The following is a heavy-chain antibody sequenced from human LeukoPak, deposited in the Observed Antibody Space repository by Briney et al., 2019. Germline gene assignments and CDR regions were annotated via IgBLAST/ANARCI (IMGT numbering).Heavy chain of an antibody. V-gene: IGHV3-7*01. D-gene: IGHD6-19*01. J-gene: IGHJ5*02. CDR3: VRQAGVS. Sequence: GGSLRLSCAASGFSITNYWMTWVRQAPGKGLEWVANIKGDGSEKYYVDSVKGRFTISRDNDKNYLYLQMDSLRDEDTAVYYCVRQAGVSWGQGTLVTVSS. CDR2: IKGDGSEK. CDR1: GFSITNYW.